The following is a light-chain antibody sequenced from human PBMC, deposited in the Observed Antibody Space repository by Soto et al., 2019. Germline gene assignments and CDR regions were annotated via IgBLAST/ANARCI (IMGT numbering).Light chain of an antibody. CDR3: CSYVDTSAFVR. CDR1: GSAVGSYNL. J-gene: IGLJ3*02. CDR2: EGN. V-gene: IGLV2-23*03. Sequence: QAVVTQPASISGSPGQSITISCAGTGSAVGSYNLVSWYQQHPGKAPKLIIYEGNKRPSGVSRRFSGAKSDNTASLTISGLQAEDEAEYYCCSYVDTSAFVRFGGGTQLTVL.